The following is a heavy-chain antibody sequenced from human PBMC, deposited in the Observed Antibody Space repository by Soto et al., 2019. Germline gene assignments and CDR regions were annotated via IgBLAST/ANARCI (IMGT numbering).Heavy chain of an antibody. CDR2: ISYDGSNK. V-gene: IGHV3-30*18. CDR3: AKAPEVLRFLEWCNPDCDY. J-gene: IGHJ4*02. CDR1: GFTFSSYG. Sequence: QVQLVESGGGVVQPGRSLRLSCAASGFTFSSYGMHWVRQAPGKGLEWVAVISYDGSNKYYADSVKGRFTISRDNSKNTLYLQMNILRAEDTAVYYCAKAPEVLRFLEWCNPDCDYWGQGTLVTVSS. D-gene: IGHD3-3*01.